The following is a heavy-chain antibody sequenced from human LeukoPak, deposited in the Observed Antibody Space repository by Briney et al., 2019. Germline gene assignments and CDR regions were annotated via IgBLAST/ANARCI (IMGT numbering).Heavy chain of an antibody. D-gene: IGHD3-3*01. Sequence: GGSLRLSCAASGFTFSSYSMNWVRQAPGKGPEWVSSISSSSSYIYYADSVKGRFTISRDNAKNSLYLQMNSLRAEDTAVYYCARAGYYDPGLTYYYYYGMDVWGQGTTVTVSS. CDR3: ARAGYYDPGLTYYYYYGMDV. CDR1: GFTFSSYS. J-gene: IGHJ6*02. CDR2: ISSSSSYI. V-gene: IGHV3-21*01.